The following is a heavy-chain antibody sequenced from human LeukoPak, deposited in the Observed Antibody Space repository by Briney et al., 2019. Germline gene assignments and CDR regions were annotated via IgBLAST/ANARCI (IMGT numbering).Heavy chain of an antibody. CDR1: GYTFTGYY. CDR3: ARGRLFSKQDIVVVPAAIRLNWFDP. D-gene: IGHD2-2*02. Sequence: ASVKVSCKASGYTFTGYYMHWVRQAPGQGLEWMGWINPNSGGTNYAQKFQGRVTMTRDTSISTAYMELSRLRSDDTAVYYCARGRLFSKQDIVVVPAAIRLNWFDPWGQGTLVTVSS. CDR2: INPNSGGT. V-gene: IGHV1-2*02. J-gene: IGHJ5*02.